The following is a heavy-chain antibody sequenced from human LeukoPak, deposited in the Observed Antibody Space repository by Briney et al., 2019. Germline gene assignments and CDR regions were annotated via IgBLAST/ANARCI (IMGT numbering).Heavy chain of an antibody. Sequence: PSETLSLTCTVSGGSISSSSYYWGWIRQPPGKGLEWIGIISYSGTTYYNPSLKSRVTMSVDRSKNHFSLKLNSVTAADTAVYYCARGYGTFDFWGQGILVTVSS. CDR3: ARGYGTFDF. CDR1: GGSISSSSYY. D-gene: IGHD5-18*01. V-gene: IGHV4-39*07. CDR2: ISYSGTT. J-gene: IGHJ4*02.